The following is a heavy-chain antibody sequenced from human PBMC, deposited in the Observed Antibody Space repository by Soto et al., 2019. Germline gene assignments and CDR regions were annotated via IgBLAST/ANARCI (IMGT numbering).Heavy chain of an antibody. CDR2: IIPIFGTA. CDR3: ARKYPYYYDSSGYYSSAFDI. J-gene: IGHJ3*02. D-gene: IGHD3-22*01. V-gene: IGHV1-69*13. CDR1: GGTFSSYA. Sequence: EASVKVSCKASGGTFSSYAISWVRQAPGQGLEWMGGIIPIFGTANYAQKFQGRVTITADESTSTAYMELSSLRSEDTAVYYCARKYPYYYDSSGYYSSAFDIWGQGTMVTVSS.